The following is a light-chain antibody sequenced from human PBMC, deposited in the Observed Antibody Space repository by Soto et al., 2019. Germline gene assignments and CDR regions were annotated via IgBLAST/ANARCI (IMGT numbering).Light chain of an antibody. CDR3: QQFNDWPPRT. V-gene: IGKV3-15*01. Sequence: EIVMTQSPATLSVSPGERATLSCRASQSVGSNLAWYQQKPGQAPRLLIYDASTRATGIPTRVSGSGSETEFTLTISSMRSEDFAVYYCQQFNDWPPRTFGQGTKVEIK. J-gene: IGKJ1*01. CDR2: DAS. CDR1: QSVGSN.